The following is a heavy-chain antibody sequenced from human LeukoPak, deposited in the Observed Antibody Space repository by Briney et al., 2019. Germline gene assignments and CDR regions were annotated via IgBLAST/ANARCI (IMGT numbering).Heavy chain of an antibody. J-gene: IGHJ5*02. V-gene: IGHV4-59*02. Sequence: MSSETLSLTCTFSGASVSSYYWDWLRQTPGKGLEWIGYISDTGKTDSNPSLKSRVSISLGPANKQFSLILRSVTAAESAVYYCATGYYEPFATWGPGILVTVSS. D-gene: IGHD3-3*01. CDR1: GASVSSYY. CDR2: ISDTGKT. CDR3: ATGYYEPFAT.